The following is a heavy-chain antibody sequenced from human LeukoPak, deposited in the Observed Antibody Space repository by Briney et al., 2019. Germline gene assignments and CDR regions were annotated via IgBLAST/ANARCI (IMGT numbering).Heavy chain of an antibody. V-gene: IGHV3-9*01. J-gene: IGHJ4*02. Sequence: GGSLRLSCAASGFIFENYAMHWVRQAPGKGPEWVSGINWNSGTIAYGDSMRGRFIISRDNTKNSLYLQMNSLRPEDTALYYCAKVRSPVDFYGSGSCLDYWGQGTLVTVSS. CDR3: AKVRSPVDFYGSGSCLDY. CDR1: GFIFENYA. CDR2: INWNSGTI. D-gene: IGHD3-10*01.